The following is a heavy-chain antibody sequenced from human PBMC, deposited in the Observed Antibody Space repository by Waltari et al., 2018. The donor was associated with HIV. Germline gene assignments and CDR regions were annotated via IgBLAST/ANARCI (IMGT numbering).Heavy chain of an antibody. CDR2: INPNSGGT. D-gene: IGHD4-4*01. CDR1: GYTFTGYY. Sequence: QVQLVQSGAEVKKPGASVKVSCKASGYTFTGYYMHWVRQAPGQGLEWMGRINPNSGGTNYVQQFQGRVTMTRDTSISTAYMELSRLRSDDTAVYYCAREGARMTTMIYYYYGMDVWGQGTTVTVSS. CDR3: AREGARMTTMIYYYYGMDV. V-gene: IGHV1-2*06. J-gene: IGHJ6*02.